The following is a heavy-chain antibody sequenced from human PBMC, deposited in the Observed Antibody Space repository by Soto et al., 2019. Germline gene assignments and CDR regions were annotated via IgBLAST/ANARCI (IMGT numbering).Heavy chain of an antibody. V-gene: IGHV6-1*01. D-gene: IGHD1-26*01. CDR1: GDRVSSNSAG. CDR2: TYYRSKWYY. J-gene: IGHJ4*01. Sequence: SQTLSLTCAITGDRVSSNSAGWSWVRQSPSRGLEWLGRTYYRSKWYYEYAVSVRGRITINPATSKNQYSLQLNSVTPEDTAVYFCSRGEQYSGRIFDYWGQGTLVTVSS. CDR3: SRGEQYSGRIFDY.